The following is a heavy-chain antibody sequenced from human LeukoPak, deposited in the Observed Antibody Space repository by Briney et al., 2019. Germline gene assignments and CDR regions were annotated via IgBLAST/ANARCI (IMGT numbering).Heavy chain of an antibody. CDR1: GYTFTSYG. D-gene: IGHD3-10*01. CDR2: ISGYNGKT. Sequence: GASVKVSCKASGYTFTSYGISWVRQAPGQGLEWMGWISGYNGKTNYAQELQGRVTMTTDTSTSTAYMELSSLRSEDTAVYYCARGSGALGWFDPWGQRTLVTVSS. CDR3: ARGSGALGWFDP. V-gene: IGHV1-18*01. J-gene: IGHJ5*02.